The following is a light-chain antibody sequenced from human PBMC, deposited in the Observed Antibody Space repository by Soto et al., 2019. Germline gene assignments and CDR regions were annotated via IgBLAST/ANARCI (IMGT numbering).Light chain of an antibody. CDR2: DVS. CDR1: SSDVGAYNY. J-gene: IGLJ1*01. V-gene: IGLV2-11*01. CDR3: CSYADNYSYV. Sequence: QSVLTQPRSVSGSPGQSVTISCTGTSSDVGAYNYVSWYQQHPGKAPKLMTYDVSKRPSGVPDRFSGSKSGNTASLTTSGLQAEDEAGYYCCSYADNYSYVFGTGTKVTVL.